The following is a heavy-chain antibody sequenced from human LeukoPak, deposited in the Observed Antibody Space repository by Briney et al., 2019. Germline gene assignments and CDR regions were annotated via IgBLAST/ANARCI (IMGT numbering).Heavy chain of an antibody. V-gene: IGHV3-21*01. CDR2: ISSSSSYV. CDR3: ARAATVAGITS. Sequence: PGGSLRLSCAASGFTFSSYSMNWVRQAPGKGLEWVSSISSSSSYVYYADSVKGRFTISRDNAKNSLYLQMNSLRAKDTAVYYCARAATVAGITSWGQGTLVTVSS. CDR1: GFTFSSYS. D-gene: IGHD6-19*01. J-gene: IGHJ5*02.